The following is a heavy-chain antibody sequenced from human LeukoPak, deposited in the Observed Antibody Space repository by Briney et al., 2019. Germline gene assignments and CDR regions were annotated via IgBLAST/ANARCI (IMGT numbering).Heavy chain of an antibody. CDR1: GFTFSSYS. J-gene: IGHJ4*02. CDR2: ISSSSSYI. Sequence: GGSLRLSCAASGFTFSSYSMNWVRQAPGKGLEWVSSISSSSSYIYYADSVKGRFTISRDNAKNSLYLQMNSLRAEGTAVYYCARDQRGYSYGPGGYWGQGTLVTVSS. V-gene: IGHV3-21*01. D-gene: IGHD5-18*01. CDR3: ARDQRGYSYGPGGY.